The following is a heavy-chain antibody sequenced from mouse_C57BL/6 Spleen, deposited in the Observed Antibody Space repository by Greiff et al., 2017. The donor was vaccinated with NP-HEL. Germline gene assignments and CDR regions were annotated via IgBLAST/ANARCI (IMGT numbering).Heavy chain of an antibody. Sequence: VQLQQSGAELVKPGASVKLSCKASGYTFTSYWMHWVKQRPGQGLEWIGMIHPNSGSTNYNEKFKSKATLTVDKSSSTAYMQLSSLTSEDSAVYYCARGSTTVVASYWYFDVWGTGTTVTVSS. CDR3: ARGSTTVVASYWYFDV. D-gene: IGHD1-1*01. J-gene: IGHJ1*03. CDR2: IHPNSGST. CDR1: GYTFTSYW. V-gene: IGHV1-64*01.